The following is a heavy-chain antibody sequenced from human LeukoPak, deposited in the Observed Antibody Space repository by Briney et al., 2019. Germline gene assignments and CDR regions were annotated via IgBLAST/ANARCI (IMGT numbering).Heavy chain of an antibody. Sequence: GGSLRLSCAASGFTFSSYGMHWVRQAPGKGLEWVTFIRYDGSNRYYADSVKGRFTISRDNSKNTLYLQMNSLRAEDTAVYYCARGVSSGYDSGPGVYWGEGTLVTVSS. J-gene: IGHJ4*01. D-gene: IGHD5-12*01. CDR3: ARGVSSGYDSGPGVY. CDR2: IRYDGSNR. V-gene: IGHV3-30*02. CDR1: GFTFSSYG.